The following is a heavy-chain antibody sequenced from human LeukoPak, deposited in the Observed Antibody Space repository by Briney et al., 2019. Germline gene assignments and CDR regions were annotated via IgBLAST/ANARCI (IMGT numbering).Heavy chain of an antibody. CDR3: ARGMPWWELLEAHFDY. CDR2: ISSSGSTI. J-gene: IGHJ4*02. CDR1: GFTISDYY. V-gene: IGHV3-11*01. D-gene: IGHD1-26*01. Sequence: GGSLRLTCAASGFTISDYYMSWIRQPPGKGLEWVSYISSSGSTIYYADSVKGRFTISRDNAKNSLYLQMTSLRAEDTAVYYCARGMPWWELLEAHFDYWGQGTLVTVSS.